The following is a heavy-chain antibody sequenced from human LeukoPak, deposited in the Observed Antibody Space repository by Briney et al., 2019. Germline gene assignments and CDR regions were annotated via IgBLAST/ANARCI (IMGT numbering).Heavy chain of an antibody. CDR2: IKKDGSEK. J-gene: IGHJ6*03. CDR1: KFTFSTYW. CDR3: ARGSSSPYYDILTGYVRYYFYMDV. D-gene: IGHD3-9*01. V-gene: IGHV3-7*01. Sequence: PGGSLRLSCAASKFTFSTYWMSWVRQAPGKGLEWVANIKKDGSEKSYVDSVKGRFTISRDNAQDSLYLQMNSLRAEDTAVYYCARGSSSPYYDILTGYVRYYFYMDVWGRGTTVIVSS.